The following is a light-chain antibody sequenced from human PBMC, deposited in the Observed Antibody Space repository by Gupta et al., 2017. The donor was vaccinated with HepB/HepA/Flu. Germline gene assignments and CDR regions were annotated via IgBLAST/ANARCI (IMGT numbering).Light chain of an antibody. Sequence: DIQMTQSPSSLSASVGDRVTITCRASQSISSYLNWYQQKPGKAPKLLIYAASSLQSGVPSRFSGSGSGTDFTLTISRLQPEDFATYYCQQSHSTPFTFGHGTNVDIK. V-gene: IGKV1-39*01. CDR2: AAS. CDR1: QSISSY. J-gene: IGKJ3*01. CDR3: QQSHSTPFT.